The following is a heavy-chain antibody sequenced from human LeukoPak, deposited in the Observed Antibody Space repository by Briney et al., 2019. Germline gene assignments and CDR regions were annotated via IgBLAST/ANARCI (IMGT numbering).Heavy chain of an antibody. CDR1: GYTFTSYG. D-gene: IGHD1-1*01. CDR2: INPNSGGT. J-gene: IGHJ4*02. CDR3: ARDLREYNWNGVDY. Sequence: ASVKVSCKASGYTFTSYGISWVRQAPGQGLEWMGWINPNSGGTNYAQKFQGRVTMTRDTSISTAYMELSRLRSDDTAVYYCARDLREYNWNGVDYWGQGTLVTVSS. V-gene: IGHV1-2*02.